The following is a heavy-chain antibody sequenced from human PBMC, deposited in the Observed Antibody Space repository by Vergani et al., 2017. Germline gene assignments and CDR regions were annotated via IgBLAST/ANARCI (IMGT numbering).Heavy chain of an antibody. J-gene: IGHJ2*01. D-gene: IGHD3-16*01. CDR1: GFTFSSYA. CDR3: ARDRILRFHHWYFDL. V-gene: IGHV3-23*01. CDR2: ISGSGGST. Sequence: EVQLLESGGGLVQPGGSLRLSCAASGFTFSSYAMSWVRQAPGKGLEWVSAISGSGGSTYYADSVKGRFTISRDNSKNTLYLQMNSLRAEDTAVYYCARDRILRFHHWYFDLWGRGTLVTVSS.